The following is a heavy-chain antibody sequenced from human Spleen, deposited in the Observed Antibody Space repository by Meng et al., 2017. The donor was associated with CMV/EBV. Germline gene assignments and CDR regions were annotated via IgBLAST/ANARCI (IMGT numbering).Heavy chain of an antibody. CDR1: GFTFSNAW. J-gene: IGHJ6*02. V-gene: IGHV3-15*01. D-gene: IGHD4-17*01. CDR3: ATDDYGDYGVGAIYYYYGMDV. Sequence: GESLKISCAASGFTFSNAWMSWVRQAPGKGLEWVGRIKSKTDGGTTDYAAPVKGRFTISRDDSKNTLYLQMNSLKTEDTAVYYCATDDYGDYGVGAIYYYYGMDVWGQGTTVTVSS. CDR2: IKSKTDGGTT.